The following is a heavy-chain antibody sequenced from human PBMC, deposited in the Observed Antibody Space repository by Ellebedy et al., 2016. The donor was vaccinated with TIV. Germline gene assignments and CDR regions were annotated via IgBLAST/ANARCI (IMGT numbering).Heavy chain of an antibody. V-gene: IGHV3-23*01. CDR1: GFTFITYA. D-gene: IGHD2-21*02. CDR3: AKSRNGRATAGDN. J-gene: IGHJ4*02. Sequence: GESLKISXAASGFTFITYAMSWVRQAPGKGLEWVSTIRGGGSSTFYAESVKGRFTISRDNSRNTLYLQMDSLRAEDTGVYYCAKSRNGRATAGDNWGQGTLVTVSS. CDR2: IRGGGSST.